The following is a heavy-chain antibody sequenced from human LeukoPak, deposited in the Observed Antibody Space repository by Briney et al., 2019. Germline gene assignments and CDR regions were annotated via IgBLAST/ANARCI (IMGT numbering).Heavy chain of an antibody. V-gene: IGHV3-23*01. Sequence: GGSLRLSCAASGFTFSSYAMSWVRQTPEKGLEWVSAITGSGDDTFHADSAKGRFTISRDNSRNTLYLQMNSLRAEDTAVYNCVKGSKTSRPYYFDFWGQGALVTVSS. J-gene: IGHJ4*02. CDR2: ITGSGDDT. CDR3: VKGSKTSRPYYFDF. CDR1: GFTFSSYA.